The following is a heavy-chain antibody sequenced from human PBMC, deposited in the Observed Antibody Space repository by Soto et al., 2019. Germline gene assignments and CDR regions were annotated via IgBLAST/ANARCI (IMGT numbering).Heavy chain of an antibody. J-gene: IGHJ3*02. CDR1: GGSIIRGGYY. D-gene: IGHD6-6*01. Sequence: SETLSLTCTVSGGSIIRGGYYWIWIRQHPGKGLEWIGYIYYSGSTYYNPSLKSRVTISVDTSKNQFSLKLSSVTAADTAVYYCARVGGQLVISGAFDIWGQGTMVTVSS. CDR2: IYYSGST. V-gene: IGHV4-31*03. CDR3: ARVGGQLVISGAFDI.